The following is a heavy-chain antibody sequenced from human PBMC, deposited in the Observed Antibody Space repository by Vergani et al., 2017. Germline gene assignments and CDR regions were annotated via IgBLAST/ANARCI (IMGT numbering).Heavy chain of an antibody. V-gene: IGHV3-30*18. CDR1: GFNFNNFG. Sequence: QVQLVESGGGEVQPGRSLRLSCAASGFNFNNFGIHWVRQAPGKGLEWVAVISFDGTTKYYADSVKGRFTISRDNSKKMLYLEMNSLRNDDTALYYCTKGPQQRLNVLDNWGQGTLVTVSS. J-gene: IGHJ4*01. CDR2: ISFDGTTK. D-gene: IGHD6-25*01. CDR3: TKGPQQRLNVLDN.